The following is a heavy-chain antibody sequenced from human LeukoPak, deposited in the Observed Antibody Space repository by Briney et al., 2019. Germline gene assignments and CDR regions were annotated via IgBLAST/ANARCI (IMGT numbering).Heavy chain of an antibody. D-gene: IGHD5-18*01. Sequence: ASVKVSCKASGYTFTGYYMHWVRQAPGQGLEWMGWINPNSGGTNYAQKFQGRVTMTRDTSISTAYMELSRLRSDDTAVYYCARAEEIQLWLAKFDYWGQGTQVTVSS. CDR1: GYTFTGYY. V-gene: IGHV1-2*02. J-gene: IGHJ4*02. CDR3: ARAEEIQLWLAKFDY. CDR2: INPNSGGT.